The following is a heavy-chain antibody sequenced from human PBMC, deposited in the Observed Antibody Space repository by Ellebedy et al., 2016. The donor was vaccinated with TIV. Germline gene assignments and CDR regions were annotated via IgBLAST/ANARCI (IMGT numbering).Heavy chain of an antibody. Sequence: GESLKISCAASGFTFSRYGMHWVRQAPGKGLEWVAIIWYDGNNKYYADSVKGRFTISRDNSKNTLYLQMNSLRAEDTAVYYCARVWYPNTYYSYGMDVWGQGTTVTVSS. CDR3: ARVWYPNTYYSYGMDV. J-gene: IGHJ6*02. CDR1: GFTFSRYG. D-gene: IGHD6-13*01. V-gene: IGHV3-33*01. CDR2: IWYDGNNK.